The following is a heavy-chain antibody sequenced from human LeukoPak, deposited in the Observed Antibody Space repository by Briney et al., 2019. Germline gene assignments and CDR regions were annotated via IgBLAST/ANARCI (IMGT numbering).Heavy chain of an antibody. Sequence: SETLSLTCTVSGGSISSYYWSWIRQPPGKGLEWIGYIYYSGSTNYNPSLKSRVTISVDTSKNQFSLKLSSVTAADTAVYYCAGDVILTGYDYGMDVWGQGTTVTVSS. CDR1: GGSISSYY. D-gene: IGHD3-9*01. J-gene: IGHJ6*02. CDR2: IYYSGST. CDR3: AGDVILTGYDYGMDV. V-gene: IGHV4-59*01.